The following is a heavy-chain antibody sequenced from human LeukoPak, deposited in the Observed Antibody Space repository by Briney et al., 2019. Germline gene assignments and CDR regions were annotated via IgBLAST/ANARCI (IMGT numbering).Heavy chain of an antibody. CDR2: ISYDGSNE. CDR1: GFTFSSYV. V-gene: IGHV3-30*04. CDR3: ASPSGSYSY. Sequence: GRSLRLSCAASGFTFSSYVMHWVRQAPGKGLEWVAIISYDGSNEYYADSVKGRFTISRDNSKNTLYLQMNSLRAADTAVYYCASPSGSYSYWGQGTLVTVSS. J-gene: IGHJ4*02. D-gene: IGHD1-26*01.